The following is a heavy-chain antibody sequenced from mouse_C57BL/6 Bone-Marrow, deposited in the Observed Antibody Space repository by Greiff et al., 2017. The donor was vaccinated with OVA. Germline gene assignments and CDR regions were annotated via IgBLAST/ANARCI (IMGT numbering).Heavy chain of an antibody. V-gene: IGHV1-76*01. CDR3: ARDDGCFFEC. Sequence: QVQLQQSGAEVVRPGASVKLSCKASGYTFTDHYINWVKQRPGQGLEWIARIYPGSGNTYYNEKFKGKATLTAEKSSNTAYMQLNSLTSEDSAVYVYARDDGCFFECWGQGTTLTVSS. CDR2: IYPGSGNT. J-gene: IGHJ2*01. D-gene: IGHD2-3*01. CDR1: GYTFTDHY.